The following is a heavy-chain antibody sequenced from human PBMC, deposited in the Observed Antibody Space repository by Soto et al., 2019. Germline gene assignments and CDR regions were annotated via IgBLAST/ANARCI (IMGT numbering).Heavy chain of an antibody. CDR2: INHSGST. CDR1: GGSFSGYY. Sequence: PSETLSLTCAVYGGSFSGYYWSWIRQPPGKGLEWIGEINHSGSTNYNPSLKSRVTISVDTSKNQFSLKLSSVTAADTAVYYCARGRVATRGGDLFDYWGQGTLVTVSS. CDR3: ARGRVATRGGDLFDY. D-gene: IGHD2-21*02. V-gene: IGHV4-34*01. J-gene: IGHJ4*02.